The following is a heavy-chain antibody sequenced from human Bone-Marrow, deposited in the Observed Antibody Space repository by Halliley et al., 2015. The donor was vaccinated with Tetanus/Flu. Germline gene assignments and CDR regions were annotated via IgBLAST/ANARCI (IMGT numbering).Heavy chain of an antibody. V-gene: IGHV3-15*07. J-gene: IGHJ4*02. CDR3: TTEYWSAPFS. Sequence: LGWVGLIKKKADGGTTAYGAPVKGRFTISRDDSENTLYLQMNSLKTEDTGVYYCTTEYWSAPFSWGQGTLVTVSS. CDR2: IKKKADGGTT. D-gene: IGHD2-8*02.